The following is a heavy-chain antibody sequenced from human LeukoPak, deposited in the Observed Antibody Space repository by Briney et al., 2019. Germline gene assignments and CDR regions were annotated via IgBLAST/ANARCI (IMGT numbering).Heavy chain of an antibody. D-gene: IGHD3-10*01. CDR3: ARGGYYGSGNDFRFDP. J-gene: IGHJ5*02. CDR1: GGSINSHY. Sequence: SETLSLTCIVSGGSINSHYWSWIRQPPGKGLECMGYIHYTGSTNYNPSLKSRATISVDTSKSQFSLKLSSVTAADTAIYYCARGGYYGSGNDFRFDPWGQGTLVTVSS. V-gene: IGHV4-59*11. CDR2: IHYTGST.